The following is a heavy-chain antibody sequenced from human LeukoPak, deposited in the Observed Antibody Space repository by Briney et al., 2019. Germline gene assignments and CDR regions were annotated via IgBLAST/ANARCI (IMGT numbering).Heavy chain of an antibody. CDR3: ARDGGSYSDIAEYFQH. CDR2: IYHSGNT. D-gene: IGHD4-17*01. Sequence: PSETLSLTCTVSGGSVSSGPYYWSWIRQPPGKGLEWIGYIYHSGNTNYNPSLKSRVSISVDRPKNQFSLKLISVTAADTAVYYCARDGGSYSDIAEYFQHWGQGTLVTVSS. V-gene: IGHV4-61*01. J-gene: IGHJ1*01. CDR1: GGSVSSGPYY.